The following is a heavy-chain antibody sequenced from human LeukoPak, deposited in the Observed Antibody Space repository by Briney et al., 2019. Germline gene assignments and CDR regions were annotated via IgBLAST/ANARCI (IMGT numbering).Heavy chain of an antibody. J-gene: IGHJ6*04. Sequence: PSGTLSLTCAVFGDSVTSTYWWSWVRQPPGKGLEWIGEIYHSGNNNYNPSLRGRVTISLDKSKNQFSLRLTSVTAADTAVYYRARDSGRYNWNGGYDMDVWGKGTTVIVPS. CDR1: GDSVTSTYW. D-gene: IGHD1-1*01. CDR2: IYHSGNN. CDR3: ARDSGRYNWNGGYDMDV. V-gene: IGHV4-4*02.